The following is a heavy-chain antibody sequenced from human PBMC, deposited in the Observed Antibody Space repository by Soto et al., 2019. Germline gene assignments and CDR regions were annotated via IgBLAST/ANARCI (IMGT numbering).Heavy chain of an antibody. CDR3: TRGVSGEGSARGWFDP. CDR1: GFTFRSFT. Sequence: GGSLRLSCAASGFTFRSFTMNWVRQAPGKGLEWVSTISSNSAYIYYTDALRGRFTISRDNAKNSLHLQMNSLRAEDTAVYYCTRGVSGEGSARGWFDPWGPGALVTVSS. V-gene: IGHV3-21*01. D-gene: IGHD2-8*01. CDR2: ISSNSAYI. J-gene: IGHJ5*02.